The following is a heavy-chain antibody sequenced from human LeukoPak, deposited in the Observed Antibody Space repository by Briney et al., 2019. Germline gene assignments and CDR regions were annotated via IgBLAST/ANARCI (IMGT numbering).Heavy chain of an antibody. CDR2: ISSSSSYI. J-gene: IGHJ4*02. CDR3: ARDATQQLGDY. CDR1: GFTFSNYG. Sequence: GGTLRLSCVASGFTFSNYGMNWVRQAPGKGLEWVSSISSSSSYIYYADSVKGRFTISRDNAKNSLYLQMNSLRAEDTAVYYCARDATQQLGDYWGQGTLVTVSS. D-gene: IGHD6-13*01. V-gene: IGHV3-21*01.